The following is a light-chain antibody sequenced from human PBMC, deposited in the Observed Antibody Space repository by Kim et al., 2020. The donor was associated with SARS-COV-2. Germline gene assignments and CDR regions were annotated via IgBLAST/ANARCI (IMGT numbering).Light chain of an antibody. CDR1: QSVSSSY. J-gene: IGKJ4*01. Sequence: SPGESATPSCRASQSVSSSYVAWYQQKPGQAPRLLIYGASSRATGIPDRFSGSGSGTDFTLTISRLEPEDFAVYYCQQYGSSPLTFGGGTKVDIK. CDR2: GAS. V-gene: IGKV3-20*01. CDR3: QQYGSSPLT.